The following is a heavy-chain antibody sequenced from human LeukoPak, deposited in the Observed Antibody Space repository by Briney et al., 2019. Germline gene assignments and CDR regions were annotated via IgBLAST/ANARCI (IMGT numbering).Heavy chain of an antibody. CDR2: ISGSGGSA. CDR3: AKRLAAGDLGSFDI. Sequence: PGGSLRLSCVASGFTLSTYWMHWVRQAPGKGLEWVSGISGSGGSAYYADSVKGRFTISRDNSKNTLYLQMNSLRAEDTAVYYCAKRLAAGDLGSFDIWGQGTMVTVSS. CDR1: GFTLSTYW. D-gene: IGHD6-13*01. V-gene: IGHV3-23*01. J-gene: IGHJ3*02.